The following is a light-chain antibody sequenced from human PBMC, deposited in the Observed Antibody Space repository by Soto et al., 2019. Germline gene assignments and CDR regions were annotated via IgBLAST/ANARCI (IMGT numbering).Light chain of an antibody. CDR2: EVS. V-gene: IGLV2-14*01. CDR3: SSYTGSATYV. Sequence: QSVLTQPASVSGSPGQSITLSCAGTSSDVGGFDYVSWYQQHPGKAPKLMIYEVSNRPSGVSDRFSGSKSGNTASLTISGLQPEDEADYYCSSYTGSATYVFGTGTKVTVL. J-gene: IGLJ1*01. CDR1: SSDVGGFDY.